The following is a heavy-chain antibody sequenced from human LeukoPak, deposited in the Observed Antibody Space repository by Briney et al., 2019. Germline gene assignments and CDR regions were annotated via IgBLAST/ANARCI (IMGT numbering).Heavy chain of an antibody. CDR2: ISGSAGST. J-gene: IGHJ4*02. CDR1: GFTFSSYA. V-gene: IGHV3-23*01. D-gene: IGHD4-23*01. CDR3: AKDRSLDGGNSNGYFDS. Sequence: GGSLRLSCAASGFTFSSYAMNWVRQAPGKGLEWVSIISGSAGSTYYADSVKGRFTISRDSSKNTLFLQMNSLRAEDTAVYYCAKDRSLDGGNSNGYFDSWGQGTLVTVSS.